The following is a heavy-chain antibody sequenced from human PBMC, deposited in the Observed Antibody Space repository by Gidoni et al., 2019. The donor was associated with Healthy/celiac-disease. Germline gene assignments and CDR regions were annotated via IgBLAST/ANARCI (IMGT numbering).Heavy chain of an antibody. J-gene: IGHJ4*02. V-gene: IGHV3-73*01. CDR2: SRSKANSYET. CDR1: GFNFSGSA. CDR3: TTSEGDY. Sequence: EVQLVESWGGFVQPGRSLKLSFAAPGFNFSGSAMHWVRPASGKGLGWVSRSRSKANSYETAYAASVKGRFTISRDDTKNTAYLQMNRLKTEDTAVYYCTTSEGDYWGQGTLVTVSS.